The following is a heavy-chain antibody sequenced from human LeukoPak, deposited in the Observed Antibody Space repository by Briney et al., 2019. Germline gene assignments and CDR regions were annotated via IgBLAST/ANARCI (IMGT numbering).Heavy chain of an antibody. D-gene: IGHD3-22*01. Sequence: PGGSLRLSCAASGFTFSSYAMSWVRQAPGKGLEWVSAISGSGGSTYYADSVKGRFTISRDNSKNTLYLQMNSLRAEDTAVYYCAREYAATMIGRGAFDIWGQGTMVTVSS. CDR2: ISGSGGST. V-gene: IGHV3-23*01. J-gene: IGHJ3*02. CDR3: AREYAATMIGRGAFDI. CDR1: GFTFSSYA.